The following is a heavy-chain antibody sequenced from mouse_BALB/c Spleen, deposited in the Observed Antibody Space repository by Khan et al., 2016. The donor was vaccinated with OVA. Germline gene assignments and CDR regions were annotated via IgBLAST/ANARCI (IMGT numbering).Heavy chain of an antibody. CDR1: GFTFTNYG. Sequence: QIQLVQSGPELKKPGETVQISCKASGFTFTNYGMNWVRQAPGKGIKWMGWINTYTGEPTFTDDFKGRFAFSLETSASTAYLQINSLKNEDTATYFCARVGYNGTMDFWGQGTSVTVSS. CDR3: ARVGYNGTMDF. J-gene: IGHJ4*01. D-gene: IGHD2-14*01. CDR2: INTYTGEP. V-gene: IGHV9-3-1*01.